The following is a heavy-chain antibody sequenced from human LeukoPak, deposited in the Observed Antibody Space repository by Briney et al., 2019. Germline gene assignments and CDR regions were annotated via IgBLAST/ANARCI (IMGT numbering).Heavy chain of an antibody. CDR2: ISGSGGST. D-gene: IGHD4-17*01. V-gene: IGHV3-23*01. Sequence: GASVKVSCKASGGTFSSYAISWVRQAPGKGLEWVSAISGSGGSTYYADSVKGRFTISRDNSKNTLYLQMNSLRAEDTAVYYCAKAFYGDYVHWGQGTLVTVSS. CDR3: AKAFYGDYVH. CDR1: GGTFSSYA. J-gene: IGHJ4*02.